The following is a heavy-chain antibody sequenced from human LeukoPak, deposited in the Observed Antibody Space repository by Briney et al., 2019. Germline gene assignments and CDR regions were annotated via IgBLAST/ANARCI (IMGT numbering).Heavy chain of an antibody. Sequence: PSETLSLTCNVSGVSISSSSYYWGWIRQPPGKGLEWIGSIYYSGSTYYNPSLRSRVTISVDTSKNQFSLKLSSVTAADTAVYYCARTSYSYGPPLDYWGQGTLVTVSS. CDR1: GVSISSSSYY. CDR2: IYYSGST. D-gene: IGHD5-18*01. J-gene: IGHJ4*02. V-gene: IGHV4-39*07. CDR3: ARTSYSYGPPLDY.